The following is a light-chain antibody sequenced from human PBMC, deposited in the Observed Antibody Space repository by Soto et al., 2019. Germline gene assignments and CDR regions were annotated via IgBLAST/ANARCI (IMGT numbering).Light chain of an antibody. V-gene: IGKV3-15*01. Sequence: EIVLTQSPGTLSLSPGDSATLSCRGSQSVSSSYLAWYQQKPGQAPRLLIYGESTRATGIPDRFSGSGSGTELNLTISRLQSEDFTVYYCQQYNNWPLTFGGGTKVDIK. J-gene: IGKJ4*01. CDR1: QSVSSSY. CDR3: QQYNNWPLT. CDR2: GES.